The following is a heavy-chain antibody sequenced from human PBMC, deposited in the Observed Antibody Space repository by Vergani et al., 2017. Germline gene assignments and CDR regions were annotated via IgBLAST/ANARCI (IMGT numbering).Heavy chain of an antibody. Sequence: QVQLVQSGAEVKKPGASVKVSCKASGYTFTGYYMHWVRQAPGQGLEWMGWVNPNSGGTNYAQKFQGRVTMTRDTAISTAYMELSRLRSDDTAVYYCARVGYCSSTSCYTWFDPWGQGTLVTVSS. CDR3: ARVGYCSSTSCYTWFDP. CDR2: VNPNSGGT. D-gene: IGHD2-2*02. V-gene: IGHV1-2*02. J-gene: IGHJ5*02. CDR1: GYTFTGYY.